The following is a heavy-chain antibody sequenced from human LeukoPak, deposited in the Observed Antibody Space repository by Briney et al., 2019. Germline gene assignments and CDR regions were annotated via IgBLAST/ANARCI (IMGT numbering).Heavy chain of an antibody. CDR1: GFNVNNH. CDR3: AGGPYCSGGSCYSYNWFDP. Sequence: GGSLRLSCAATGFNVNNHLSWVRQAPGKGLEWVSFIYIVGNTDYADSVKGRFIISRDISKNTLNLQMNNLRVEDTAVYYCAGGPYCSGGSCYSYNWFDPWGQGTLVTVSS. V-gene: IGHV3-66*01. CDR2: IYIVGNT. J-gene: IGHJ5*02. D-gene: IGHD2-15*01.